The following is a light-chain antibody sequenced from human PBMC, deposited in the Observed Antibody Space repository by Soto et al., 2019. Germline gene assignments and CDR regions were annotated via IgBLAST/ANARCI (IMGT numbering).Light chain of an antibody. J-gene: IGLJ2*01. CDR2: DVS. CDR1: SSDVGGYNY. V-gene: IGLV2-11*01. CDR3: WSYGGRGV. Sequence: QSVLTQPRSVSGSPGQAVTISCTGTSSDVGGYNYVSWYQQHPGKAPKLMLYDVSKRPSGVPDRFSGSKSGNTASLTISGLQAEDEADYYCWSYGGRGVFGGGTKVTVL.